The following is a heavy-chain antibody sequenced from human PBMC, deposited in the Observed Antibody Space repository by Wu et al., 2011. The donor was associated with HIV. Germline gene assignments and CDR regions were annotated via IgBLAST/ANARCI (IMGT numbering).Heavy chain of an antibody. J-gene: IGHJ6*02. CDR1: GYTFTNSY. CDR2: INPSGGKT. CDR3: VKDRSFGRGVPPDFAMDV. Sequence: QVQLVQSGAEVKKPGASVKVSCKASGYTFTNSYLHWVRQATGQGLEWMGIINPSGGKTIYAWNFQGRVTMTEDTSTDTAYMELRSLRSEDTAMYYCVKDRSFGRGVPPDFAMDVWGQGTTVTVSS. D-gene: IGHD3-10*01. V-gene: IGHV1-46*01.